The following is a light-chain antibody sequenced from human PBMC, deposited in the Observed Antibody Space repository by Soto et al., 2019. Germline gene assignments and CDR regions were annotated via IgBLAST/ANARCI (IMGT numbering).Light chain of an antibody. CDR1: SSDVGGYNY. CDR3: SSYTRSSTLYVV. Sequence: QSALTQPASVSGSPGQSITISCTGSSSDVGGYNYVSWYQQHPGKAPKLMIYDVSNRPSGVSNRFSGSKPGNTASLTISGLQAEDEADYYCSSYTRSSTLYVVFAGGTKLTVL. J-gene: IGLJ2*01. V-gene: IGLV2-14*01. CDR2: DVS.